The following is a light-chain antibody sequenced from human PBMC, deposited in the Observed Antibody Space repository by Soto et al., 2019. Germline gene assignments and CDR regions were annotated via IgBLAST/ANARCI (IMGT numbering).Light chain of an antibody. CDR1: SSNIGSNT. J-gene: IGLJ2*01. CDR2: NNS. Sequence: QSVLTQPPSASGTPGQMVTISCSGSSSNIGSNTVNWYQQLPGMAPKLLIYNNSQRPSGVPDRFSGSKSGTSASLVISGLQSEDEADYYCAAWDDSLRGLEFGGGTKFTVL. V-gene: IGLV1-44*01. CDR3: AAWDDSLRGLE.